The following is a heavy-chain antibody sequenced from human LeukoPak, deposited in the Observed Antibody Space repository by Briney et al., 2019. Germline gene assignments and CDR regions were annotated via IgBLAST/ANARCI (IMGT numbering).Heavy chain of an antibody. Sequence: SETLSLTCTVSGGSVSSGNYYWSWIRQPPGKGLEWIGYIYYSGSTNYNPSLKSRVTISVDRSSNQFSLKLTSVTAADTAVYYCARTVTTTHFDYWGQGTLVTVSS. J-gene: IGHJ4*02. D-gene: IGHD4-11*01. CDR1: GGSVSSGNYY. V-gene: IGHV4-61*01. CDR2: IYYSGST. CDR3: ARTVTTTHFDY.